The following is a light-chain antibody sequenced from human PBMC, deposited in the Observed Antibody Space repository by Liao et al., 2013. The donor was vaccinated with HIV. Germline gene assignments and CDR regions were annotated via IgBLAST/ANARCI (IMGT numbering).Light chain of an antibody. CDR3: QAWDSGSYVV. CDR2: QDT. J-gene: IGLJ2*01. Sequence: SDELTQPSSVSVSPGQTASIACSGDELRDKYASWYQQRPGQSPVLVIYQDTKRPSGIPERFSGSNSGNTATLTISGTQAIDEADYYCQAWDSGSYVVFGGGTKLTVL. CDR1: ELRDKY. V-gene: IGLV3-1*01.